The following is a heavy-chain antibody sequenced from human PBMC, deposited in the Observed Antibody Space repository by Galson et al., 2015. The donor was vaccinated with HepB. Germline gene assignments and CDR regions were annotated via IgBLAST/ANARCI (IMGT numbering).Heavy chain of an antibody. V-gene: IGHV3-30*04. CDR1: GFTFSSYP. D-gene: IGHD3/OR15-3a*01. J-gene: IGHJ3*02. CDR3: ARRKNSDSWTGYLWGAFDI. CDR2: ISYDGSDK. Sequence: SLRLSCAASGFTFSSYPMHWVRQTPGKGLEWVAVISYDGSDKYYADSVKGRFTISRDNSENTLYLQMNSLRAEDTAVYYCARRKNSDSWTGYLWGAFDIWGQGTMVTVSS.